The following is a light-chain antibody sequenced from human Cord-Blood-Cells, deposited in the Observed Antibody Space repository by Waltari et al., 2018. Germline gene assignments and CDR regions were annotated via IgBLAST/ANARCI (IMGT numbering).Light chain of an antibody. CDR2: DVS. CDR3: SSYTSSSTWV. J-gene: IGLJ3*02. V-gene: IGLV2-14*01. CDR1: SSDVGGYNY. Sequence: QSALTQPASVSGSPGQSITISCTGTSSDVGGYNYVSWYQQHPGKAPKPMIYDVSKPPSGVSNRFSGSKSATTASLTISGLQAEDEADYYCSSYTSSSTWVFGGGTKLTVL.